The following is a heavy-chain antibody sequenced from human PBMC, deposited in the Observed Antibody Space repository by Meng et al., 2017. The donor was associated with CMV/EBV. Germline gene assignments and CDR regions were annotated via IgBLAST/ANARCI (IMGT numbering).Heavy chain of an antibody. Sequence: SETLSLTCTVSGGSVSSGSYYWSWIRQPPGKGLEWIGYIYYSGSTNYNPSLKSRVTISVDTSKNQFSLKLSSVTAADTAVYYCARDPLSYYGMDVWGQGTTVTVSS. J-gene: IGHJ6*02. CDR1: GGSVSSGSYY. CDR3: ARDPLSYYGMDV. CDR2: IYYSGST. V-gene: IGHV4-61*01.